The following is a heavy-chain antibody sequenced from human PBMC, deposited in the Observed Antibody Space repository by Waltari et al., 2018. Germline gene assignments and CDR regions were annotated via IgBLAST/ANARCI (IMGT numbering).Heavy chain of an antibody. CDR1: GGSISSSSYY. Sequence: QLQLQESGPGLVKPSETLSLTCTVSGGSISSSSYYWGWIRQPPGKGLEWIGGSYYGGRSDPTPSLTSRVTISVDTSKSQFSMKLGSVTAADTAVYYCARQPIVSHIGIVDYWGQGTLVTVSS. CDR3: ARQPIVSHIGIVDY. D-gene: IGHD2-15*01. J-gene: IGHJ4*02. CDR2: SYYGGRS. V-gene: IGHV4-39*01.